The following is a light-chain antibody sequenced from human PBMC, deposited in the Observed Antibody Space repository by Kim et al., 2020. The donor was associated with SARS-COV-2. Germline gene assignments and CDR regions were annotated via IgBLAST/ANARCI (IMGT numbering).Light chain of an antibody. V-gene: IGLV3-21*01. Sequence: SYELTQPPSVSVAPGKTATITCGGDKIGSKSVHWYQQKPGQAPVLVIYYDSDRPSGIPERFSGSNSGNTATLTINGVEAGDEADYCCQVWDSSTYHVVFGGGTKVTVL. J-gene: IGLJ2*01. CDR3: QVWDSSTYHVV. CDR1: KIGSKS. CDR2: YDS.